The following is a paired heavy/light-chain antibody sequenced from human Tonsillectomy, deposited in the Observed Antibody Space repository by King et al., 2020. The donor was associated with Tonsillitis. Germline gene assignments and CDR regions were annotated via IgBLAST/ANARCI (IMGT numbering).Light chain of an antibody. CDR2: AAS. J-gene: IGKJ4*01. CDR1: QSIRNY. Sequence: DIQMTQSPSSLSASVGDRVIITCRASQSIRNYLNWYQQKPGKAPNLLIYAASSLQRGVPSRFSGSGSGTDFTLTINRLQPEDFATYYCQQSYTVPLTFGGGSRVEIK. CDR3: QQSYTVPLT. V-gene: IGKV1-39*01.
Heavy chain of an antibody. CDR3: ARGGRPVAGTPHSLYYYMDV. V-gene: IGHV4-34*01. Sequence: QVQLQQWGAGLLKPSETLSLTCAVYGGSLTHYYWSWIRQSPGQGLEWIGEISHSGSPNYNPSLMSRVTLSVDTSKNQFSLNLRSMTAADRGVYYCARGGRPVAGTPHSLYYYMDVWGEGTTVTVSS. CDR1: GGSLTHYY. J-gene: IGHJ6*03. D-gene: IGHD6-19*01. CDR2: ISHSGSP.